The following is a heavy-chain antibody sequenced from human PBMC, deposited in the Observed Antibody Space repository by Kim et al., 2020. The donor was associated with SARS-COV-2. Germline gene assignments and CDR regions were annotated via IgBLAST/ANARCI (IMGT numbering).Heavy chain of an antibody. J-gene: IGHJ3*02. D-gene: IGHD2-2*01. V-gene: IGHV1-2*02. CDR1: GYTFTGYY. CDR2: INPNSGGT. CDR3: AREGEAYCSSTSCIAAAGGGGAFDI. Sequence: ASVKVSCKASGYTFTGYYLHWVRQAPGQGLEWMGWINPNSGGTNYAQKFQGRVTMTRDTSISTAYMELSRLRSDDTAVYYCAREGEAYCSSTSCIAAAGGGGAFDIWGQGTMVTVSS.